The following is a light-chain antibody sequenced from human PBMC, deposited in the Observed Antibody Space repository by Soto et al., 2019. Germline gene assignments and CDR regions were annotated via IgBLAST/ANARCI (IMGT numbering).Light chain of an antibody. V-gene: IGLV2-14*01. CDR1: SSDIGAYNY. Sequence: QSVLTQPASVSGSPGQWITISCTGTSSDIGAYNYVSWYQQYPGKAPKLMIYGVTNRPSGVSNRFSGSKTGNTASLTISGLQAEDEADYYCFSHRSGDSHVFGTGTKLTVL. J-gene: IGLJ1*01. CDR3: FSHRSGDSHV. CDR2: GVT.